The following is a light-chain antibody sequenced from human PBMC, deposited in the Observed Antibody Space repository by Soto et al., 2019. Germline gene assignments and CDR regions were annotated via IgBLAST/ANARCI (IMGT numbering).Light chain of an antibody. CDR3: QQSYSTPFT. J-gene: IGKJ3*01. CDR2: AAS. CDR1: QSISNY. V-gene: IGKV1-39*01. Sequence: DIQMTQSPSSLSASVGDRLTITCRASQSISNYVNWYQQKPGRAPKLLIYAASGLQGGVPSRFSGSASGTDFTLTIASLQPEDFVTYYCQQSYSTPFTFGPGTKVDL.